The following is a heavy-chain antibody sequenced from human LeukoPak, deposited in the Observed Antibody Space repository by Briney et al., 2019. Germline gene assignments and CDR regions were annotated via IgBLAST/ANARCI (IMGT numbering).Heavy chain of an antibody. CDR2: IYYSGST. V-gene: IGHV4-31*03. Sequence: SETLSLTCTVSGGSISSGGYYWSWIRQHPGKGLEWIGYIYYSGSTYYNPSLKSRVTISVDTSKNQFSLKLSSVTAADTAVYYCARVFGTTGYYYYGMDVWGQGTTVTVSS. CDR3: ARVFGTTGYYYYGMDV. D-gene: IGHD4-17*01. CDR1: GGSISSGGYY. J-gene: IGHJ6*02.